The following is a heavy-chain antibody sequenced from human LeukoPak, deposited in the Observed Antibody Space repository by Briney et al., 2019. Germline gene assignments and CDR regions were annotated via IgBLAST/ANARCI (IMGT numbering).Heavy chain of an antibody. V-gene: IGHV3-74*01. D-gene: IGHD6-19*01. CDR2: INSDGSST. CDR1: GFTFSSYW. J-gene: IGHJ6*03. Sequence: GGSLRLSCAASGFTFSSYWMHWVRQAPGKGLVWVSRINSDGSSTSCADSVKGRFTISRDNAKDTLYLQMNSLRAEDTAVYYCARDHLSSGSSPDYYYYYYMDVWGKGTTVTISS. CDR3: ARDHLSSGSSPDYYYYYYMDV.